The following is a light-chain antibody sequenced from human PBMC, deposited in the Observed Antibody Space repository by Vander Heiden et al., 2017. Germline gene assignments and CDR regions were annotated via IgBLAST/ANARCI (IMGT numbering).Light chain of an antibody. CDR2: WAS. Sequence: DILMPQSQAPLAVSLGERATINCKSSQSVLKNSNNKNYLSWYQVKPGQPPKLLIYWASTRESGVPDRFSGSESGTDFSLTISSLQAEDVAVYYCHQYYTTPRTFGQGTKVEI. CDR3: HQYYTTPRT. V-gene: IGKV4-1*01. CDR1: QSVLKNSNNKNY. J-gene: IGKJ1*01.